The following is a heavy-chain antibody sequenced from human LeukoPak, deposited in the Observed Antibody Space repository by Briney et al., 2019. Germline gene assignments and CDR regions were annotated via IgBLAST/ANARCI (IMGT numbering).Heavy chain of an antibody. CDR3: ASQYSSRTYDY. J-gene: IGHJ4*02. D-gene: IGHD6-13*01. V-gene: IGHV3-53*01. Sequence: TGGSLRLSCAASGFTVSDNYVNWVRQAPGKGLEWVSIIYSDGTTYYADSVKGRFTISRDNAKNSLYLQMNSLRAEDTAVYYCASQYSSRTYDYWGQGTLVTVSS. CDR2: IYSDGTT. CDR1: GFTVSDNY.